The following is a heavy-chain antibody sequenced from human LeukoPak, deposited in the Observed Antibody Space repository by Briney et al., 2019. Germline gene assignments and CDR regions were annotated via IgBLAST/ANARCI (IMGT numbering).Heavy chain of an antibody. D-gene: IGHD2-2*01. CDR3: AKAKDIVVVPAAGDY. J-gene: IGHJ4*02. V-gene: IGHV3-23*01. CDR2: ISNTGGST. CDR1: GFAFSSYV. Sequence: GGSLRLSCAASGFAFSSYVMTWVRQAPGKGLEWVSSISNTGGSTYYADSVKGRFTISRDNSKNTLYLQMNSLRAEDTAVYYCAKAKDIVVVPAAGDYWGQGTLVTVSS.